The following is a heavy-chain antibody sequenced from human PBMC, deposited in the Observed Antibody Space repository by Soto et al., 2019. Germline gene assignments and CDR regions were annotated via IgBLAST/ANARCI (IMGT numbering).Heavy chain of an antibody. V-gene: IGHV3-33*01. CDR3: ARGKGPSSWYYVYFYTLDV. CDR2: TWDDEDKK. J-gene: IGHJ6*02. CDR1: GFPFTKYA. D-gene: IGHD6-13*01. Sequence: GGSLRLSCAASGFPFTKYAMHWVRQAPGKGLQWVAVTWDDEDKKYYGDSVKGRFTISRDTSKKTLFLQMNSLRAEDTAVYYCARGKGPSSWYYVYFYTLDVWGQGTTVTVSS.